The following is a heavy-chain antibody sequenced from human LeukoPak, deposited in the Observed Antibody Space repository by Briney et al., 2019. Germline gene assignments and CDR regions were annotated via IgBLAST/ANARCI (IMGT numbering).Heavy chain of an antibody. CDR1: GFTFSSYS. V-gene: IGHV3-30*04. J-gene: IGHJ4*02. D-gene: IGHD1-26*01. Sequence: PGRSLSLSCAPSGFTFSSYSMQWVRPAPSRGMEWVAVISSLGWNKYYEDSGEDRCTLSRDNSKNTLYLRMSSLRAEDTAVYYCAREQSESYLYYFDYWGQGALVTVSS. CDR3: AREQSESYLYYFDY. CDR2: ISSLGWNK.